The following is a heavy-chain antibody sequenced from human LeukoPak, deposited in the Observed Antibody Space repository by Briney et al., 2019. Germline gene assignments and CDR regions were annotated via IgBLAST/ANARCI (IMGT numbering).Heavy chain of an antibody. CDR1: GGSISSGGYS. Sequence: PSQTLSLTCAVSGGSISSGGYSWSWIRQPPGKGLEWIGYIYHSGSTYYNPSLKSRVTISVDRSKNQFSLKLSSVTAADTAVYYCARESGFGELGAFDTWGQGTMVTVSS. J-gene: IGHJ3*02. V-gene: IGHV4-30-2*01. CDR2: IYHSGST. D-gene: IGHD3-10*01. CDR3: ARESGFGELGAFDT.